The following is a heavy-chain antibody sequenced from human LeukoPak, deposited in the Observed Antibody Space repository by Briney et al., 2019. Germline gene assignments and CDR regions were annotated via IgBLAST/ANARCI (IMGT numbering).Heavy chain of an antibody. CDR2: ISYDGSNK. Sequence: PGGSLRLSCAASGFTFSSYGMHWVRQAPGKGLEWVAVISYDGSNKYYADSVKGRSTISRDNSKNTLYLQMNSLRAEDTAVYYCAKHDILTGLDYWGQGTLVTVSS. D-gene: IGHD3-9*01. V-gene: IGHV3-30*18. CDR1: GFTFSSYG. CDR3: AKHDILTGLDY. J-gene: IGHJ4*02.